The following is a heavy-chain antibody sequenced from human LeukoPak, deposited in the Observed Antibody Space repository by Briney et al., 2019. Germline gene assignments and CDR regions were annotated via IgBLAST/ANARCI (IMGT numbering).Heavy chain of an antibody. Sequence: SGTLSLTCAVSGGSISSSNWWSWVRQPPGKGLEWIGEIYHSGSTNYNPSLKSRVTISVDKSKNQFSLKLSSVTAADTAVYYCARDFEGSSGLFDYWGQGTLVTVSP. CDR1: GGSISSSNW. V-gene: IGHV4-4*02. CDR2: IYHSGST. D-gene: IGHD6-19*01. CDR3: ARDFEGSSGLFDY. J-gene: IGHJ4*02.